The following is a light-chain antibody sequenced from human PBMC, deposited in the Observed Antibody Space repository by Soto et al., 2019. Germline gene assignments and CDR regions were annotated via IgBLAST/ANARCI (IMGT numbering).Light chain of an antibody. CDR3: QQYNNWPRT. J-gene: IGKJ1*01. Sequence: EIVMTQSPATLSVSPGERATLSCRASQSVSSNLAWYQQKPGQAPRLLLYGASTRATGIPARFSGSGSGTEFTLTISSLQSEDFEVYYCQQYNNWPRTFGQGNKV. CDR1: QSVSSN. V-gene: IGKV3-15*01. CDR2: GAS.